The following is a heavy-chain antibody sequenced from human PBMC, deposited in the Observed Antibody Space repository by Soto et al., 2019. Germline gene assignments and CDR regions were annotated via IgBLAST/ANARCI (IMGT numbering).Heavy chain of an antibody. Sequence: PSETLSLTCTVSGGSIGSGSNHWSWIRQPPGKGLVWVSSISSSSTSIYYADSVKGRFTISRDNAKNSLYLQMNSLRAEDTAVYYCARVVDYYDPYYYYGMDVWGQGTTVTVSS. V-gene: IGHV3-21*01. CDR1: GGSIGSGS. CDR2: ISSSSTSI. J-gene: IGHJ6*02. CDR3: ARVVDYYDPYYYYGMDV. D-gene: IGHD3-22*01.